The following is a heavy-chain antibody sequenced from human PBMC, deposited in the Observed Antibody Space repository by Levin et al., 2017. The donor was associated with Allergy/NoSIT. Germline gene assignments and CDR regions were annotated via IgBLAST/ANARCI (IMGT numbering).Heavy chain of an antibody. CDR2: IYYSGST. CDR1: GGSISSSTYY. J-gene: IGHJ4*02. D-gene: IGHD3-10*01. CDR3: ARLLYDYFSGSYYYFDY. V-gene: IGHV4-39*01. Sequence: SETLSLTCTVSGGSISSSTYYWGWIRQPPGTGLEWIGSIYYSGSTYYNPSLKSPVTISVDTSKNQFSLKLSSVTAADTAVYFCARLLYDYFSGSYYYFDYWGQGTLVTVSS.